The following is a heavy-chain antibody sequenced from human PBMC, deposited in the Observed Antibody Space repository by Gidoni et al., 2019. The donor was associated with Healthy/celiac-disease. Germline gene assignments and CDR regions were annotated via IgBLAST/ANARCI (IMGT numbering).Heavy chain of an antibody. CDR2: ISGSGGST. Sequence: EVQLLESGGGLVQPGGSLRLSCAASGFTFSSYAMSWVRQAPGKGLEGVSAISGSGGSTYYADSVKGRFTISRDNSKNTLYLQMNSLRAEDTAVYYCAKVRLAARTLFDYWGQGTLVTVSS. J-gene: IGHJ4*02. D-gene: IGHD3-10*01. V-gene: IGHV3-23*01. CDR1: GFTFSSYA. CDR3: AKVRLAARTLFDY.